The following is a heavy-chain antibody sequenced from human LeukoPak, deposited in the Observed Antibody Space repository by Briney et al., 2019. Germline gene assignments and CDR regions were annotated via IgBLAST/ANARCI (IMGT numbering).Heavy chain of an antibody. D-gene: IGHD6-13*01. J-gene: IGHJ5*02. CDR1: GYTFTSYD. CDR3: ARGLTRISSSPIGGSA. CDR2: MNPNSGNT. Sequence: ASVKVSCKASGYTFTSYDINWVRQATGQGLEWMGWMNPNSGNTGYAQKFQGRVTMTRNTSISTAYMELSSLRSEDTAVYYRARGLTRISSSPIGGSAWGQGTLVTVSS. V-gene: IGHV1-8*01.